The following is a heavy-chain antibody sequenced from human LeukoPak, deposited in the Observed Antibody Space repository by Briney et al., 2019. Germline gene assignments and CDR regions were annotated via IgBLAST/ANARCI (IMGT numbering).Heavy chain of an antibody. CDR2: INHSGST. D-gene: IGHD6-13*01. J-gene: IGHJ5*02. CDR1: GGSFSGYY. V-gene: IGHV4-34*01. Sequence: SETLSLTCAVYGGSFSGYYWSWIRQPPGKGLEWIGEINHSGSTNYNPSLKSRVTISVDTSKNQFSLKLSSVTAADTAVYYCARRIAHPTGQQTENWFDPWGQGTLVTVSS. CDR3: ARRIAHPTGQQTENWFDP.